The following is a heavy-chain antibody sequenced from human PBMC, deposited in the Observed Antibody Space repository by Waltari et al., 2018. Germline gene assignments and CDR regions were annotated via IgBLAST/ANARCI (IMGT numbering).Heavy chain of an antibody. Sequence: EVQLLESGGGLVQPGGSLRLSCAASGFTFSSYAMSWVRQAPGKGLEWVSAISGSGGSTYYADSGKGRFTISRDNSKNTLYPQMNSLRAEDTAVYYCAKAQQWLGHFDYWGQGTLVTVSS. CDR1: GFTFSSYA. J-gene: IGHJ4*02. CDR3: AKAQQWLGHFDY. V-gene: IGHV3-23*01. D-gene: IGHD6-19*01. CDR2: ISGSGGST.